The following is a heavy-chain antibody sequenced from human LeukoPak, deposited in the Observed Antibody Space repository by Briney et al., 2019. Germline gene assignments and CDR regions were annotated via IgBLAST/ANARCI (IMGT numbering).Heavy chain of an antibody. D-gene: IGHD3-22*01. CDR1: GGSISSSNW. Sequence: SETLSLTCAVSGGSISSSNWWSWVRQPPGKGLEWIGEVYHSGSTNDNPSLKSRVTISVDKSKNQFSLKMSSVTAADTAVYYCARAEGSDSYYFDSSGYLDAFDMWGQGTIVTVSS. CDR2: VYHSGST. J-gene: IGHJ3*02. V-gene: IGHV4-4*02. CDR3: ARAEGSDSYYFDSSGYLDAFDM.